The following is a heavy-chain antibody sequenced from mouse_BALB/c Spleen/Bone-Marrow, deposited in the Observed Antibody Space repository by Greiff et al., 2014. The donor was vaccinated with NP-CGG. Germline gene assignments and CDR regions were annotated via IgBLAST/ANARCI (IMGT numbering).Heavy chain of an antibody. D-gene: IGHD1-1*01. V-gene: IGHV1S81*02. CDR1: GYTFTSYY. CDR2: INPSNGGT. CDR3: TRSNYGYWFFDV. Sequence: SGAELVKPGASVKLSCKASGYTFTSYYMYWVKQRPGQGLEWIGEINPSNGGTNFNEKFKSKATLTVDKSSNTAYVQLSSLTSEDSAGYHLTRSNYGYWFFDVWGAGTTVTGSS. J-gene: IGHJ1*01.